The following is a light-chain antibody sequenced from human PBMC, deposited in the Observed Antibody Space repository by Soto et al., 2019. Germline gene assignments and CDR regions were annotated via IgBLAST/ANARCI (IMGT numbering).Light chain of an antibody. Sequence: DVVMTQSPLSLSVSVGQPVSISCRSSQSFLHSDGKTYLCWYLQKSGKTPQLLIYEVSNRFSGVPDRFSGSGSGTDFTLKISRVEAEDVWVYYCMQSIQLPITFGQGTRLEIK. J-gene: IGKJ5*01. CDR1: QSFLHSDGKTY. CDR3: MQSIQLPIT. CDR2: EVS. V-gene: IGKV2D-29*01.